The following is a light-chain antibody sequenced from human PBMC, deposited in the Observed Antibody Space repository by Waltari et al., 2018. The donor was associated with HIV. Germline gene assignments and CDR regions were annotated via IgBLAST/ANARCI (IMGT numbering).Light chain of an antibody. J-gene: IGLJ3*02. V-gene: IGLV1-40*01. CDR3: QSYDTTLSGWV. CDR1: SSNTEARYL. Sequence: HSVLPHPPSVSGAPGQRVPIPCPGTSSNTEARYLVHWSQHLPGTAPKHLIYGNTVRPSGVPDRFSGAKSGTSASLAITGLQADDEADYYCQSYDTTLSGWVFGGGTKLTVL. CDR2: GNT.